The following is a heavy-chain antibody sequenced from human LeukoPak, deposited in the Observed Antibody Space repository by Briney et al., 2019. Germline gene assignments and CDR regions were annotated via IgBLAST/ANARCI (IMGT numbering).Heavy chain of an antibody. V-gene: IGHV1-18*01. J-gene: IGHJ5*02. CDR2: ISGYNGNT. Sequence: AASVKVSCKASGYTFTNYGISWVRQAPGQGLEWMGWISGYNGNTYYAEILQDRVTMTTDTSTSTAYMELRSLRSDDTAVYYCARWIGKAALKWFDPWGQGTLVTVSS. D-gene: IGHD6-13*01. CDR1: GYTFTNYG. CDR3: ARWIGKAALKWFDP.